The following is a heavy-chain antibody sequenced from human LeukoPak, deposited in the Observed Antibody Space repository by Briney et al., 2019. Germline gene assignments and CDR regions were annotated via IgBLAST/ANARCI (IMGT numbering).Heavy chain of an antibody. CDR3: ARQFYYDSSGYLRIDAFDI. V-gene: IGHV4-39*01. CDR1: GGSISSSSYY. D-gene: IGHD3-22*01. J-gene: IGHJ3*02. Sequence: SETLSLTCTVSGGSISSSSYYWGWIRQPPGQGLEWIGSIYYSGSTYYNPSLKSRVTISVDTSKNQFSLKLSSVTAADTAVYYCARQFYYDSSGYLRIDAFDIWGQGTMVIVSS. CDR2: IYYSGST.